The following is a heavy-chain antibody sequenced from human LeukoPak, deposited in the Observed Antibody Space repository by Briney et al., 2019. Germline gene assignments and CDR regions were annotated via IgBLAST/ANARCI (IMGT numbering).Heavy chain of an antibody. V-gene: IGHV4-61*02. Sequence: SQTLSLTCTVSSGSISSGSYYWGWIRQPAGMGLEWIGRIYTSGSTNYNPSLKSRVTISVHTSKNQFSLKLGSVTAADTAVYYCARDTDYHSPLFDYWGQGTPVTVSS. CDR2: IYTSGST. CDR1: SGSISSGSYY. D-gene: IGHD3-22*01. CDR3: ARDTDYHSPLFDY. J-gene: IGHJ4*02.